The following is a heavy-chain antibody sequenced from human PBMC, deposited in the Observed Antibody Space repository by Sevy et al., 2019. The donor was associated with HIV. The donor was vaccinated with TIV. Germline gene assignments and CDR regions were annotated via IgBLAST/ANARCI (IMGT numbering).Heavy chain of an antibody. V-gene: IGHV4-59*13. CDR2: IYYSGST. CDR3: ARVLLWFGESDAFDI. D-gene: IGHD3-10*01. CDR1: GGSISSYY. J-gene: IGHJ3*02. Sequence: SETLSLTCTVSGGSISSYYWSWIRQPPGKGLEWIGYIYYSGSTNYKPSLKSRVTISVDTSKNQFSLKLSSVTAADTAVYYCARVLLWFGESDAFDIWGQGTMVTVSS.